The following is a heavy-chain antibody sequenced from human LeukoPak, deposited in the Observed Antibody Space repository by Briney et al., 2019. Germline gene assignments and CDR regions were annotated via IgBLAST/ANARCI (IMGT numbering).Heavy chain of an antibody. CDR2: ISYDGSDK. V-gene: IGHV3-30*18. Sequence: GGSLRLSCAASGFTFSSYGMHWARQAPGKGLEWVAIISYDGSDKDCADSVKGRFTISRDNSKNTLYLQMNSLRAEDTAVYYCVKDRGYCSGGSCGYLDYWGQGTLVTVSS. CDR3: VKDRGYCSGGSCGYLDY. J-gene: IGHJ4*02. D-gene: IGHD2-15*01. CDR1: GFTFSSYG.